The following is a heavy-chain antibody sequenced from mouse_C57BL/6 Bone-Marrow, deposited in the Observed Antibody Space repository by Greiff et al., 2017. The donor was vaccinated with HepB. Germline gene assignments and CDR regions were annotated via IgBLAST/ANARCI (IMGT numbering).Heavy chain of an antibody. D-gene: IGHD2-4*01. Sequence: QVQLQQSGSELRSPGSSVKLSCKDFDSEVFPIAYMSWVRQKPGHGFEWIGGILPSIGRTIYGEKFEDKATLDADTLSNTAYLELNSLTSEDSAIYYCAINYDYDGRYFDYWGQGTTLTVSS. V-gene: IGHV15-2*01. CDR3: AINYDYDGRYFDY. CDR2: ILPSIGRT. J-gene: IGHJ2*01. CDR1: DSEVFPIAY.